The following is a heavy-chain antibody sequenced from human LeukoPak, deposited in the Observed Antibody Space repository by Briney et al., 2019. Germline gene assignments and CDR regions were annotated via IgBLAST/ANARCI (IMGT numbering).Heavy chain of an antibody. V-gene: IGHV3-7*01. CDR3: ARRGTIAVPVFWFDP. CDR2: IKQDGSEK. CDR1: GFTFNTYW. Sequence: GGSLRLSRVASGFTFNTYWMSWVRQAPGKGLEWVANIKQDGSEKYYLDSLEGRFTISRDNAKNSVYLQINRLRAEDSAVYYCARRGTIAVPVFWFDPWGQGTLVIVSS. D-gene: IGHD6-19*01. J-gene: IGHJ5*02.